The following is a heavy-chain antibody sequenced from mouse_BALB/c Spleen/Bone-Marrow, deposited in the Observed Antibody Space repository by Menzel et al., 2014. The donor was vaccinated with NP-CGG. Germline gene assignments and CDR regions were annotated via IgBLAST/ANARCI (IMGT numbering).Heavy chain of an antibody. D-gene: IGHD2-12*01. CDR2: IYPGSGST. CDR1: GYTFTDYV. V-gene: IGHV1-77*01. CDR3: ARGGGYCSSWFDY. J-gene: IGHJ3*01. Sequence: VQLQQSGPELVKPGASVKMSCKASGYTFTDYVISWVKQRTGQGLEWIGEIYPGSGSTYYNEKFKGKATLTADKSSNTAYMQFSRLTSEASAVYFCARGGGYCSSWFDYWGQGTLVTVSA.